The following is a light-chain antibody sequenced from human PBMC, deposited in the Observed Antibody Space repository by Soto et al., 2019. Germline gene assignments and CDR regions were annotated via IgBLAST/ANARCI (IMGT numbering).Light chain of an antibody. J-gene: IGKJ5*01. CDR3: QQRSSWPPTIT. V-gene: IGKV3-11*01. CDR1: QSVSTY. Sequence: EIVLTQSPATLSSFPGDRVTLSCRASQSVSTYLAWYQQRPGQAPRLLIYDASYRATDIPPRFSGSGSGTDFTLTISSLEPEDFAVYYCQQRSSWPPTITFGQGTRLEI. CDR2: DAS.